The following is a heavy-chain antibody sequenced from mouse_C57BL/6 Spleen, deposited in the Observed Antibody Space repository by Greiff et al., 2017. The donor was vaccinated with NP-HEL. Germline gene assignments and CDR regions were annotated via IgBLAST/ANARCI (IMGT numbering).Heavy chain of an antibody. V-gene: IGHV1-64*01. CDR2: IHPNSGST. CDR1: GYTFTSYW. CDR3: ARSDGYYGAMDY. Sequence: VQLQQPGAELVKPGASVKLSCKASGYTFTSYWMHWVKQRPGQGLEWIGMIHPNSGSTNYNEKFKSKATLTVDKSSSTAYMQLSSLTSEDSAVYYCARSDGYYGAMDYWGQGTSVTVSS. D-gene: IGHD2-3*01. J-gene: IGHJ4*01.